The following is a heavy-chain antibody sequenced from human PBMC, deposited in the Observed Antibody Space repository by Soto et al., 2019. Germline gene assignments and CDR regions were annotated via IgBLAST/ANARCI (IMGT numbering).Heavy chain of an antibody. V-gene: IGHV3-9*01. CDR2: VGWNGGDI. Sequence: VQLVESGGGLVQPGGSLRLSCAASGFTLDDYTMHWVRQAPGKGLEWVSGVGWNGGDIVYADSVKGRFTVSRDNTKNSLYLEVNSLRAEDTPIYYCAKDRAVVVPVSTSYFHYYGLDVWGQGTTVTVS. D-gene: IGHD2-2*01. CDR3: AKDRAVVVPVSTSYFHYYGLDV. CDR1: GFTLDDYT. J-gene: IGHJ6*02.